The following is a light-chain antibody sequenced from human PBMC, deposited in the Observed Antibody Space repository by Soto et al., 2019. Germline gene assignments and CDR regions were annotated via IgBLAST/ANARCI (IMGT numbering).Light chain of an antibody. Sequence: EIVLTQSPATLSLSPGGRATLSCTASQSVSDYLAWYQQKPGQAPRLLIYDASHRATGIPARFSGSGSGTAFPLTISSLEPEDFAVYYCQQRSNWLITFGQGTRLEIK. V-gene: IGKV3-11*01. CDR2: DAS. CDR1: QSVSDY. CDR3: QQRSNWLIT. J-gene: IGKJ5*01.